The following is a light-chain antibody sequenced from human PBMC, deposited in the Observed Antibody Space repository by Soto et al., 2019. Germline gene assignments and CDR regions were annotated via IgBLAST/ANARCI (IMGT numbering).Light chain of an antibody. Sequence: EIVMTQAPATLSVSPGERPTLSGRARQSVSSDLAWYHQKPGQAPRLLIYGASTRATGIPDRFSGSGSGTDFTLTISRLEPDDSAVYYCQQYGSSPTWTFGQGTKVDIK. CDR1: QSVSSD. CDR2: GAS. V-gene: IGKV3-20*01. J-gene: IGKJ1*01. CDR3: QQYGSSPTWT.